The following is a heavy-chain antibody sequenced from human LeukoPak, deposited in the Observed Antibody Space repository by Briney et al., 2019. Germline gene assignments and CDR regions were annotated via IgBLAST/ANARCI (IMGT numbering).Heavy chain of an antibody. Sequence: PGGSPRLSCAASGFTFSSYAMSWVRQAPGKGLEWVSGISGSGGSTYYADSVKGRFTISRDNSKNPLYLQMTSLRAEDTAVYYCAKDQAYCSGGSCYSSFDYWGQGTLVTVSS. V-gene: IGHV3-23*01. CDR2: ISGSGGST. CDR1: GFTFSSYA. D-gene: IGHD2-15*01. J-gene: IGHJ4*02. CDR3: AKDQAYCSGGSCYSSFDY.